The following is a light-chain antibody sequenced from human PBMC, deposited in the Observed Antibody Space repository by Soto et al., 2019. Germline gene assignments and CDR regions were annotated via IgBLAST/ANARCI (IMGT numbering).Light chain of an antibody. CDR3: QQYGSSPET. J-gene: IGKJ1*01. Sequence: EIVLTQSPGTLSLSPGERATLSCRASQSVSSSYLAWYQQKPGQAPRLLIYDASSRATGIPDRFSGSGSGTDFTLTISRLGPEDFAVYYCQQYGSSPETFGQGTKVDIK. CDR2: DAS. CDR1: QSVSSSY. V-gene: IGKV3-20*01.